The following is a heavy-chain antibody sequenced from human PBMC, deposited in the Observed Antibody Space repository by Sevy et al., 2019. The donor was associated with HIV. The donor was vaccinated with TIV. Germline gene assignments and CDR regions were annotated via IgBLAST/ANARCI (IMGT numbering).Heavy chain of an antibody. CDR1: GFSFNKYA. D-gene: IGHD4-17*01. Sequence: GGSLRLSCVASGFSFNKYAMHWVRQAPGKGLEWIGFISYDGRKKDYADSVKGRVTISRDDSKNTLYLQLDSLRGEDTAVYYWARDPDIGDYVLLFDYWGQGTLVTVSS. CDR2: ISYDGRKK. CDR3: ARDPDIGDYVLLFDY. V-gene: IGHV3-30*04. J-gene: IGHJ4*02.